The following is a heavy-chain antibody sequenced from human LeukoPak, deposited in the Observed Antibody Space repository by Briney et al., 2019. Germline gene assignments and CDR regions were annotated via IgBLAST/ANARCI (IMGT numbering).Heavy chain of an antibody. Sequence: NPSGTLSLTCAVSGGSISRNHWWSWVRQPPGKGLEWIGEIYHSGSTNYNSSLKSRVTISVDKSKNQFSLRLGSVTVADTAVYYCAREVGYCSGGSCYSYFDYWGQGTLVTVSS. V-gene: IGHV4-4*02. CDR1: GGSISRNHW. D-gene: IGHD2-15*01. J-gene: IGHJ4*02. CDR2: IYHSGST. CDR3: AREVGYCSGGSCYSYFDY.